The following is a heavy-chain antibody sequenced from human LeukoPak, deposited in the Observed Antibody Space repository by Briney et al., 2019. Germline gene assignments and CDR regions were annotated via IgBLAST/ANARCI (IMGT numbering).Heavy chain of an antibody. CDR2: ISGSGGST. D-gene: IGHD2-15*01. CDR3: AKGGQDYCSGGSCYPYYYYGMDV. Sequence: GGSLRLSCAASGFTFSSYAMSWVRQAPGKGLQWVSAISGSGGSTYYADSVKGRFTISRDNSKNTLYLQMNSLRAEDTAVYYCAKGGQDYCSGGSCYPYYYYGMDVWGQGTMVTVSS. V-gene: IGHV3-23*01. CDR1: GFTFSSYA. J-gene: IGHJ6*02.